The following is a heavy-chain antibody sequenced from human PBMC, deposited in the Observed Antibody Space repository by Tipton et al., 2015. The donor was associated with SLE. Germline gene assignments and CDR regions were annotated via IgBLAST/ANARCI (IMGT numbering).Heavy chain of an antibody. V-gene: IGHV4-34*01. J-gene: IGHJ5*02. D-gene: IGHD2-15*01. CDR2: INHSGST. Sequence: TLSLTCAVYGGSFSGYYWSWIRQPPGKGLEWTGEINHSGSTNYNPSLKSRVTISVDTSKNQFSLKLSSVTAADTAVYYCARNPTSYCSGGSCYSPWFDPWGQGTLVTVSS. CDR1: GGSFSGYY. CDR3: ARNPTSYCSGGSCYSPWFDP.